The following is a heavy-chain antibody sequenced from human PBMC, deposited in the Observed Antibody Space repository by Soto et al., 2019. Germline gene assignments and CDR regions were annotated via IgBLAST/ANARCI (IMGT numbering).Heavy chain of an antibody. CDR2: ISTYNGNT. D-gene: IGHD3-10*01. J-gene: IGHJ3*02. Sequence: QVQLVQSGAEVKKPGASVTVSCKASGYTFTSHGISWVRQAPGQGLEWMGWISTYNGNTNYAQKLQVRVTMTTDTSTTTAYMELRSLRSDDTAVYYCARDAGVTIYTRDTFDMWGQGTVVTVSS. CDR3: ARDAGVTIYTRDTFDM. V-gene: IGHV1-18*01. CDR1: GYTFTSHG.